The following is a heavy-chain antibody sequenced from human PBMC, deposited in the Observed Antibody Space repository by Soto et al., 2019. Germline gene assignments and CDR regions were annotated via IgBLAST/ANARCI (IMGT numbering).Heavy chain of an antibody. CDR3: ARLKESSSWSHYYYGMDV. CDR2: INHSGST. V-gene: IGHV4-34*01. J-gene: IGHJ6*02. D-gene: IGHD6-13*01. CDR1: GGSFSGYY. Sequence: QVQLQQWGAGLLKPSETLSLTCAVYGGSFSGYYWSWIRQPPGKGLEWIGEINHSGSTNYNPSLKSRVTISVDTSKNQFSLKLSSVTAADTAVYYCARLKESSSWSHYYYGMDVWGQGTTVTVSS.